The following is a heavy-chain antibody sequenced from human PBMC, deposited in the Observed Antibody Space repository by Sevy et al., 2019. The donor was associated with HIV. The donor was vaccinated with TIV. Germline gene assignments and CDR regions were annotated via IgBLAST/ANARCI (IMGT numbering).Heavy chain of an antibody. D-gene: IGHD6-19*01. CDR1: GFTFGSYG. J-gene: IGHJ4*02. V-gene: IGHV3-33*01. CDR3: ARESGSDWYLDF. Sequence: GGSLRLPCAASGFTFGSYGMHWVRQAPGKGLEWVAVIWFDGSNQYYGDSVKGRFTISRDNSKNTVYLHMNSLRVDDTAVYYCARESGSDWYLDFWGQGTLVTVSS. CDR2: IWFDGSNQ.